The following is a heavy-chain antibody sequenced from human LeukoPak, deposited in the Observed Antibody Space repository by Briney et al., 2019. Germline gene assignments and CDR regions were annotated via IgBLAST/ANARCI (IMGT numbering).Heavy chain of an antibody. CDR1: GYTFTSYY. CDR3: ARESAPATRYYYYYYGMDV. CDR2: INPSGGST. Sequence: ASVKVSCKASGYTFTSYYMHWVRQAPGQGLEWMGIINPSGGSTSYAQKFQGRVTMTRDTSTSTVYMELSSLRSGDTAVYYCARESAPATRYYYYYYGMDVWGQGTTVTVSS. V-gene: IGHV1-46*01. J-gene: IGHJ6*02. D-gene: IGHD2-15*01.